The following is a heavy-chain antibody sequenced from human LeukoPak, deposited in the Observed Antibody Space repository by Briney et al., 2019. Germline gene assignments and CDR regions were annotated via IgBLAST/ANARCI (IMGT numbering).Heavy chain of an antibody. V-gene: IGHV1-18*04. Sequence: ASVKVSCKASGYTFTGYYIYWVRQAPGQGLEWMGWISAYNGNTNYAQKLQGRVTMTTDTSTSTAYMELRSLRSDDTAVYYCAAAYCGGDCYSFVGAFDIWGQGTMVTVSS. CDR3: AAAYCGGDCYSFVGAFDI. CDR1: GYTFTGYY. CDR2: ISAYNGNT. J-gene: IGHJ3*02. D-gene: IGHD2-21*02.